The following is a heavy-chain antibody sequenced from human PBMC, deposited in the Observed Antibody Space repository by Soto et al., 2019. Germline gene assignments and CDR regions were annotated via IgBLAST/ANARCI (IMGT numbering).Heavy chain of an antibody. CDR2: IYYSGST. CDR3: AREQVVAATGAWFDP. J-gene: IGHJ5*02. CDR1: GGSISSGDYY. Sequence: SETLSLTCTVSGGSISSGDYYWSWIRQPPGKGLEWIGYIYYSGSTYYNPSLKSRVTISVDTSKNQFSLKLSSVTAADTAVYYCAREQVVAATGAWFDPWGQGTLVTVSS. V-gene: IGHV4-30-4*01. D-gene: IGHD2-15*01.